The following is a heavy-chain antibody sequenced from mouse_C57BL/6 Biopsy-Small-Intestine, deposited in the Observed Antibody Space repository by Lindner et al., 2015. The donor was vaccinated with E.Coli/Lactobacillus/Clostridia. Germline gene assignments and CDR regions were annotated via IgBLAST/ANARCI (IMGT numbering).Heavy chain of an antibody. CDR2: LYIGTNYT. CDR3: TRSGYGNYAMYY. J-gene: IGHJ4*01. CDR1: GYTFTNFG. V-gene: IGHV1-58*01. D-gene: IGHD2-1*01. Sequence: VQLQESGTELVRPGSSVKMSCKTSGYTFTNFGISWVKQRPGQGLEWIGYLYIGTNYTDYNEKFRGKATLTSDTSSSTAYMQLSSLTSEDSAIYFCTRSGYGNYAMYYWGQGTSVTVSS.